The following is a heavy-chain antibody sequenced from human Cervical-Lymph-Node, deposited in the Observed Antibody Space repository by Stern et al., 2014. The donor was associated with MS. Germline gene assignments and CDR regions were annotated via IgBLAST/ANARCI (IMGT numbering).Heavy chain of an antibody. D-gene: IGHD4-23*01. V-gene: IGHV3-21*01. CDR1: GFTFSSYS. J-gene: IGHJ4*02. CDR3: ARGRGGNYRYYFDY. Sequence: EVQLVESGGGLVKPGGSLRLSCAASGFTFSSYSMNWVRQAPGTGLEWGASISSGGSYIYYADSLKGRFTISRDNAKNSLYLQMNSLRAEDTAVYYCARGRGGNYRYYFDYWGQGTLVTVSS. CDR2: ISSGGSYI.